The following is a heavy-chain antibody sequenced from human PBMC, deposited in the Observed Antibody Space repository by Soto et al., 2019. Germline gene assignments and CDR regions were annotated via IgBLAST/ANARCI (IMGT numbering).Heavy chain of an antibody. CDR3: ARELYYYGSGSYYYYYYMDV. Sequence: SVKVSCKASGGTFSSYTISWVRQAPGQGLEWMGRIIPILGIANYAQKFQGRVTITADKSTSTAYMELSSLRSEDTAVYYCARELYYYGSGSYYYYYYMDVWGKGTTVTVSS. J-gene: IGHJ6*03. D-gene: IGHD3-10*01. V-gene: IGHV1-69*04. CDR2: IIPILGIA. CDR1: GGTFSSYT.